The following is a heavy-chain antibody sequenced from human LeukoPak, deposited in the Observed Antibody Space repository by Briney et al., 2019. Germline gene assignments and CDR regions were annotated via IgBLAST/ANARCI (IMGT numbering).Heavy chain of an antibody. CDR1: GFTFDDYG. V-gene: IGHV3-74*01. Sequence: GGSLRLSCATSGFTFDDYGMNWVRQAPGKGLVWVSRINSDGSSTSYADSVKGRFTISRDNAKNTLYLQMNSLRAEDTAVYYCARGPFEITVFGVVTGGNWFDPWGQGTLVTVSS. J-gene: IGHJ5*02. CDR3: ARGPFEITVFGVVTGGNWFDP. D-gene: IGHD3-3*01. CDR2: INSDGSST.